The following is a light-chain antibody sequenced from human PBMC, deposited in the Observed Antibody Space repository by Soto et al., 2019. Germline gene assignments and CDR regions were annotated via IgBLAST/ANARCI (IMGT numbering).Light chain of an antibody. V-gene: IGKV3-20*01. Sequence: EIVLTQSPGTLSLSPGERATLSCRASQRVSSSYLTWYQQKPGQAPRLLIYAASSRATGIPDRFSGSGSGTDFTLTISRLEPEDFAVYYCQQYGSSPEITFGPGTNVDI. J-gene: IGKJ3*01. CDR2: AAS. CDR3: QQYGSSPEIT. CDR1: QRVSSSY.